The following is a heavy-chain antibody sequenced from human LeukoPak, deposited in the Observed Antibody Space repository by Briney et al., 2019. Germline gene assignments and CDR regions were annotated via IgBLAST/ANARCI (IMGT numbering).Heavy chain of an antibody. CDR3: ARDFYDSSGYYHGGY. D-gene: IGHD3-22*01. V-gene: IGHV3-7*01. CDR1: GFTFGSYL. Sequence: GGSLRLSCAASGFTFGSYLMSWVRQAPGKGLEWVAYIKPDGSEKDYVDTVKGRFTISRDNAKNSLYLQMNSLRAEDTAVYYCARDFYDSSGYYHGGYWGQGTLVTVSA. CDR2: IKPDGSEK. J-gene: IGHJ4*02.